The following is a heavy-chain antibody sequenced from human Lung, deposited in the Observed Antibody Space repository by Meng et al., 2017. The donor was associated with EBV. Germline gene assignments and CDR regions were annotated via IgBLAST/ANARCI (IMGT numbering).Heavy chain of an antibody. CDR1: GGSFGGYY. D-gene: IGHD2-15*01. V-gene: IGHV4-34*01. CDR3: AVTRYCSGGSCFDY. Sequence: QVQLQQWVEGLLKPSETLSLTCAVYGGSFGGYYWSWIRQPPGKGLEWIGEINHSGSTNYNPSLKSRVTISVDTSKNQFSLKLSSVTAADTAVYYCAVTRYCSGGSCFDYWGQGTLVTVSS. CDR2: INHSGST. J-gene: IGHJ4*02.